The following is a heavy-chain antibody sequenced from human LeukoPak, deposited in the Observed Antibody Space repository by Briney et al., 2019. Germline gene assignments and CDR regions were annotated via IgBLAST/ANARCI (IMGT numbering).Heavy chain of an antibody. CDR3: ARGAAAGTWREYYYYYGMDA. V-gene: IGHV1-18*01. CDR1: GYTFTSYG. Sequence: ASVTVSFKASGYTFTSYGISWVRQAPGQGLEWMGWISAHNGNTNYAQKLQGRVTMTTDTSTSTAYMELRSLRSDDTAVYYCARGAAAGTWREYYYYYGMDAWGQGTTVTVSS. D-gene: IGHD6-13*01. CDR2: ISAHNGNT. J-gene: IGHJ6*02.